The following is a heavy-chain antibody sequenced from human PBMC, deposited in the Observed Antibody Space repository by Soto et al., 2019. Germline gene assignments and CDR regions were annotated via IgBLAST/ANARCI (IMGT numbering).Heavy chain of an antibody. CDR1: GFTFSSYG. V-gene: IGHV3-33*08. Sequence: GESLKISCAASGFTFSSYGMHWVRQAPGKGLEWVAVIWYDGSNKYYADSVKGRFTISRDNSKNTLYLQMNSLRAEDTAVYYCARDHGIAARPNAFDIWGQGTMVTVSS. CDR3: ARDHGIAARPNAFDI. CDR2: IWYDGSNK. D-gene: IGHD6-6*01. J-gene: IGHJ3*02.